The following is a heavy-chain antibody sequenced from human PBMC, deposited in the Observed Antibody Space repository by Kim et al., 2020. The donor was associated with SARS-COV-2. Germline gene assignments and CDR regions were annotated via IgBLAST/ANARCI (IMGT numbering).Heavy chain of an antibody. CDR2: IWYDGSNK. CDR3: ARGYEWGYCSSTSCYEVFDY. J-gene: IGHJ4*02. D-gene: IGHD2-2*01. Sequence: GGSLRLSCAASGFTFSSYGMHWVRQAPGKGLEWVAVIWYDGSNKYYADSVKGRFTISRDNSKNTLYLQMNSLRAEDTAVYYCARGYEWGYCSSTSCYEVFDYWVQGTLVTVSS. V-gene: IGHV3-33*01. CDR1: GFTFSSYG.